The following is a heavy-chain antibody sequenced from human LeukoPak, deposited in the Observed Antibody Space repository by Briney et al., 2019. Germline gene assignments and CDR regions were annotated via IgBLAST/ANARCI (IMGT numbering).Heavy chain of an antibody. D-gene: IGHD2-2*01. J-gene: IGHJ5*02. CDR1: GYSFTSYW. V-gene: IGHV5-51*01. CDR3: ARRVVVVPAAGGWFDP. CDR2: IYPGDSDT. Sequence: GESLKISCKGSGYSFTSYWIGWVRQMPGKGLEWMGIIYPGDSDTRYSPSFQGQVTISADKSISTAHLQWSSLKASDTAMYYCARRVVVVPAAGGWFDPWGQGTLVTVSS.